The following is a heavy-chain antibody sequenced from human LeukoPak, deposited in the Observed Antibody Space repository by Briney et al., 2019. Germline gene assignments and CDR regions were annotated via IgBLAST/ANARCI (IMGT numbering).Heavy chain of an antibody. D-gene: IGHD3-9*01. CDR1: GGSVSSGSYY. Sequence: SETLSLTCTVSGGSVSSGSYYWSWIRQPPGKGLEWIGYIYYSGSTNYNPSLKSRVTISVDTSKNQFSLKLSSVTAADTAVYYWARVGILNCYLLTHYFGMDVWGKGTTVTVSS. V-gene: IGHV4-61*01. J-gene: IGHJ6*04. CDR2: IYYSGST. CDR3: ARVGILNCYLLTHYFGMDV.